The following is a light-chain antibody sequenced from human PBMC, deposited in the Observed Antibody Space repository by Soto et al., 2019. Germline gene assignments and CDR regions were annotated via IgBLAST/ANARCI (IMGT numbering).Light chain of an antibody. CDR2: LEGSGSY. CDR1: SGHSSYI. J-gene: IGLJ2*01. V-gene: IGLV4-60*02. Sequence: QSVLTQSSSASASLGSSVKLTCTLSSGHSSYIIAWHHQQPGKAPRYLMKLEGSGSYNKGSGVPDRFSGSSSGADRYLTIPNLQFEDEANYYCETWDSNTPVFGGGTKLTVL. CDR3: ETWDSNTPV.